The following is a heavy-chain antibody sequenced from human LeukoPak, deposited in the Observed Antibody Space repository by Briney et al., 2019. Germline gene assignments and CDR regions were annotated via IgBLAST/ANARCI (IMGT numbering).Heavy chain of an antibody. CDR1: EFTFTNYW. Sequence: GGSLRLSCAASEFTFTNYWMNWLRQAPGKGLEWVANIKQDGSQKNYVDSLKGRFTISRDNSKNTLYLQMNSLRTEDTAMYYCARDMGTGYCSSPSCYAFDYWGQGTLVTVSS. J-gene: IGHJ4*02. CDR3: ARDMGTGYCSSPSCYAFDY. D-gene: IGHD2-2*01. CDR2: IKQDGSQK. V-gene: IGHV3-7*01.